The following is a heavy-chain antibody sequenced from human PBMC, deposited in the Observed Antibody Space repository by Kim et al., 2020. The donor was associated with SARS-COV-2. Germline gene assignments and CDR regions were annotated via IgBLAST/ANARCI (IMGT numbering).Heavy chain of an antibody. CDR1: GGSISSSSYY. CDR3: ASLYGSGRRYYYGMDV. CDR2: IYYSGST. D-gene: IGHD3-10*01. J-gene: IGHJ6*02. V-gene: IGHV4-39*01. Sequence: SETLSLTCTVSGGSISSSSYYWGWIRQPPGKGLEWIGSIYYSGSTYYNPSLKSRVTISVDTSKNQFSLKLSSVTAADTAVYYCASLYGSGRRYYYGMDVWGQGTTVTVSS.